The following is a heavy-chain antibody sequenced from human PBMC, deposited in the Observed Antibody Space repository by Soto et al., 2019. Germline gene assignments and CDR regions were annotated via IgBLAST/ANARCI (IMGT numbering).Heavy chain of an antibody. Sequence: GGSLRLSCAASGFTFSSYSMNWVRQAPGKGLEWVSSISSSSSYIYYADSVKGRFTISRDNAKNSLYLQMNSLRAEDTAVYYCARDGAYSSGWYHGRWFDPWGQGTLVTVSS. D-gene: IGHD6-19*01. V-gene: IGHV3-21*01. CDR3: ARDGAYSSGWYHGRWFDP. J-gene: IGHJ5*02. CDR2: ISSSSSYI. CDR1: GFTFSSYS.